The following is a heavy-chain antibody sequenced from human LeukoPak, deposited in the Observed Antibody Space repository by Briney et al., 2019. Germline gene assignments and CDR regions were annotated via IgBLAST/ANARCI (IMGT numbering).Heavy chain of an antibody. D-gene: IGHD2-8*01. CDR3: AKGWCTNGVRWPEV. Sequence: PGGSLRLSCAASGFTFSSYAMTWVRQAPGKGLEWVSAISGSGGITNYADSVKGRFTISRDNSKNTLYLQMNSLRADDTAVYYCAKGWCTNGVRWPEVWGQGTMVTVSS. V-gene: IGHV3-23*01. CDR1: GFTFSSYA. J-gene: IGHJ3*01. CDR2: ISGSGGIT.